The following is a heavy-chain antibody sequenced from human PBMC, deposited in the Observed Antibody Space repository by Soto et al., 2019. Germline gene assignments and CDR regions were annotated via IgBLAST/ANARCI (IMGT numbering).Heavy chain of an antibody. CDR3: AREGPLYYDYVWGSYRYPGMFRYGMDV. CDR2: IYYSGST. CDR1: GGSISSGGYY. J-gene: IGHJ6*02. Sequence: PSETLSLTCTVSGGSISSGGYYWSWIRQHPGKGLEWIGYIYYSGSTNYNPSLKSRVTISVDTSKNQFSLKLSSVTAADTAVYYCAREGPLYYDYVWGSYRYPGMFRYGMDVWGQGTTVTVSS. V-gene: IGHV4-31*03. D-gene: IGHD3-16*02.